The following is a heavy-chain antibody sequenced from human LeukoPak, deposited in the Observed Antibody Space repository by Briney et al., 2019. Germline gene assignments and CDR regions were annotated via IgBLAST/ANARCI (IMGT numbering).Heavy chain of an antibody. V-gene: IGHV1-2*02. D-gene: IGHD6-13*01. J-gene: IGHJ4*02. CDR2: INPNSGGT. Sequence: GASVKVSCKASGYTFTGYYMHWVRQAPGQGLEWMGWINPNSGGTNYAQKFQGRVTMTRDTSISTAYMEPSRLRSDDTAVYYCARPLHSSSWYGDPYFDYWGQGTLVTVSS. CDR3: ARPLHSSSWYGDPYFDY. CDR1: GYTFTGYY.